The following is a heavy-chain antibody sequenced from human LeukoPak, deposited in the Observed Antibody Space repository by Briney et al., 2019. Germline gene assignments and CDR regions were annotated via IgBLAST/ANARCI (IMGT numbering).Heavy chain of an antibody. CDR2: TYHRSKWYN. V-gene: IGHV6-1*01. D-gene: IGHD6-19*01. J-gene: IGHJ4*02. Sequence: SQTLSLTCATSGDSVSSNSAAWNWIRQSPSRGLEWLGRTYHRSKWYNDYAVSVKSRITINPDTSKNQFSLQLNSVTPEDTAVYYCARDSGTPYSSGLDYWGQGTLVTVSS. CDR1: GDSVSSNSAA. CDR3: ARDSGTPYSSGLDY.